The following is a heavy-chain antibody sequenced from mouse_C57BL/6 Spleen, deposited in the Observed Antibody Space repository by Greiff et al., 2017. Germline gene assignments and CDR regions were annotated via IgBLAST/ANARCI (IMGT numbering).Heavy chain of an antibody. J-gene: IGHJ1*03. CDR3: ASAYYNAWYVDV. CDR1: GYTFTSYW. V-gene: IGHV1-52*01. Sequence: QVQLQQPGAELVRPGSSVKLSCKASGYTFTSYWLHWVTQRPIQGLEWIGNIDPSDSETPYNQKFKDQAPLTVDKSSSTDSMQLSSLTSEDSAFDYGASAYYNAWYVDVWGTGTTVTVSS. D-gene: IGHD2-12*01. CDR2: IDPSDSET.